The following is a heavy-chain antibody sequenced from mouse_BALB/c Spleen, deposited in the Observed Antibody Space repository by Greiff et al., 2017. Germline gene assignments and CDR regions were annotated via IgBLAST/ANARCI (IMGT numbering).Heavy chain of an antibody. V-gene: IGHV2-2*02. D-gene: IGHD1-1*01. Sequence: QVQLKQSGPGLVQPSQSLSITCTVSGFSLTSYGVHWVRQSPGKGLEWLGVIWSGGSTDYNAAFISRLSISKDNSKSQVFFKMNSLQANDTAIYYCAAIYYYGYWGQGTLVTVSA. CDR2: IWSGGST. CDR3: AAIYYYGY. CDR1: GFSLTSYG. J-gene: IGHJ3*01.